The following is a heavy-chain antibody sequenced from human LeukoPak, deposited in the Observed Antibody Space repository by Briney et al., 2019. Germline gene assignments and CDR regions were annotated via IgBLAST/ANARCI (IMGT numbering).Heavy chain of an antibody. V-gene: IGHV4-39*07. J-gene: IGHJ4*02. CDR3: ARDHYYDSSGYFDY. Sequence: KASETLSLTCTVSGGFMKNKNYFWGWIRQPPGKGLEWIGEINHSGSTNYNPSLKSRATISVDTSKNQFSLKLSSVTAADTAVYYCARDHYYDSSGYFDYWGQGTLVTVSS. D-gene: IGHD3-22*01. CDR1: GGFMKNKNYF. CDR2: INHSGST.